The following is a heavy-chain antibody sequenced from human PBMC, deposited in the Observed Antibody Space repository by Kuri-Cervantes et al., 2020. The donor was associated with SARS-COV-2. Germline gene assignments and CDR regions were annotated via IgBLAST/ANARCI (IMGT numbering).Heavy chain of an antibody. CDR3: ARLSQVGIVYYFEH. CDR2: IYHTGTT. J-gene: IGHJ4*02. D-gene: IGHD2-21*01. V-gene: IGHV4-38-2*01. Sequence: ESLKISCGVSGYSISTGYYWGWIRQPPGKGLEWIGSIYHTGTTYYNPSLNSRFTISVDMSTNQFSLKVNSVIAADTAVYYCARLSQVGIVYYFEHWGQGTLVTVSS. CDR1: GYSISTGYY.